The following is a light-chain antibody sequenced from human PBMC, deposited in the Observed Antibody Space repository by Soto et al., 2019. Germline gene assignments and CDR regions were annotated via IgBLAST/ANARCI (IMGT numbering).Light chain of an antibody. V-gene: IGKV2-28*01. CDR1: QSLLHSNGYNY. CDR2: LGS. J-gene: IGKJ2*01. CDR3: MQALQTGYT. Sequence: DIVMTQSPLSLPVTPGEPASISCRASQSLLHSNGYNYLDWYLQKPGQSPQLLIYLGSNRASGVTDRFSGSGSGTDFTLKISRMEAEDVGVYYCMQALQTGYTFGQGTKLEIK.